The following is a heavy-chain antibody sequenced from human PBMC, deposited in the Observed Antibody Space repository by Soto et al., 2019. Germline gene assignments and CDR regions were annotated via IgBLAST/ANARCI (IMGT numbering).Heavy chain of an antibody. Sequence: QVQIQQWGAGLLRPSETLSLTCGVSGGSFSAYYWTWIRQPPGKGLEWIAEFSHRGDTTYNPSLRSRVSISVDTSRNHFFLRLSSVTAADTAVYYCASNTVTPVDAMDVWGQGTTVIVS. V-gene: IGHV4-34*02. CDR2: FSHRGDT. CDR3: ASNTVTPVDAMDV. D-gene: IGHD4-17*01. CDR1: GGSFSAYY. J-gene: IGHJ6*02.